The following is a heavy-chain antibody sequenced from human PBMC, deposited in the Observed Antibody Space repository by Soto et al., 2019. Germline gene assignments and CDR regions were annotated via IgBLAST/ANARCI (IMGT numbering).Heavy chain of an antibody. CDR3: ARGYYYDTLGAFDI. Sequence: ASVKVSCKASGYTFTSYGISWVRQAPGQGLEWMGWISAYNGNTNYAQKLQGRVTMATDTSTSTAYMELRSLRSDDTAVYYCARGYYYDTLGAFDIWGQGTMVTVSS. CDR2: ISAYNGNT. CDR1: GYTFTSYG. V-gene: IGHV1-18*01. J-gene: IGHJ3*02. D-gene: IGHD3-22*01.